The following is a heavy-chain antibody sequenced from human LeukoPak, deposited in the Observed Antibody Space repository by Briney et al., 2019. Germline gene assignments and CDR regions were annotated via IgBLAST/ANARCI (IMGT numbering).Heavy chain of an antibody. D-gene: IGHD5-12*01. CDR2: IYYSGST. J-gene: IGHJ3*02. CDR3: ARFGYSGYGDAFDI. CDR1: GGSIRSSSYY. Sequence: SETLSLTCTVSGGSIRSSSYYWGWIRQPPGKGLERIGSIYYSGSTYYNPSLKSRVTLSVDTSKNQFSLKLSSVTAADTAVYYCARFGYSGYGDAFDIWGQGTMVTVSS. V-gene: IGHV4-39*01.